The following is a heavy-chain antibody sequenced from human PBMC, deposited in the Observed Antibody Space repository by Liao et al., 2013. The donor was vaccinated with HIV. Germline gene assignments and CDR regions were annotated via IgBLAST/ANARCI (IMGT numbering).Heavy chain of an antibody. D-gene: IGHD2-8*01. CDR1: GGSISSGSYY. V-gene: IGHV4-61*02. Sequence: QVQLQESGPGLVKPSQTLSLTCTVSGGSISSGSYYWSWIRQPAGKGLEWIGRIYTSGSTNYNPSLKSRVTISVDTSKNQFSLNLSSVTAADTAVYYCARDLFFHGPNTRHYYYYMDVWGKGTTVTVSS. CDR2: IYTSGST. J-gene: IGHJ6*03. CDR3: ARDLFFHGPNTRHYYYYMDV.